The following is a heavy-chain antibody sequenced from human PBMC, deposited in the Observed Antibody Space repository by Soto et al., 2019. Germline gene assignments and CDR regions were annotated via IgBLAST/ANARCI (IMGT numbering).Heavy chain of an antibody. CDR3: ASLVRQHRPRLGP. CDR1: GFTFSDSY. CDR2: ITSSSVQT. V-gene: IGHV3-11*06. J-gene: IGHJ5*02. Sequence: QVHLVESGGGLVKPGGSLRLSCAASGFTFSDSYMSWIRQAPGKGLEWVSWITSSSVQTRYADSVKGRFTISRDNAKNSLYLQMNSLRPEDTAVYSCASLVRQHRPRLGPWGQGTLVIVSS. D-gene: IGHD3-10*01.